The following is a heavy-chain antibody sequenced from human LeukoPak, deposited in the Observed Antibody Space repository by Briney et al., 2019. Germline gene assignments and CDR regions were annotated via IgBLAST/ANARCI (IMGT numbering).Heavy chain of an antibody. J-gene: IGHJ3*02. CDR2: ISSSSSYI. Sequence: GGSLRLSCAASGFTFSSYSMNWVRQAPGKGREWVSSISSSSSYIYYSDSVKGRFTISRDNAKNSLYLQMNSLRAEDTAVYYCARRPLTFSWDIWGQGTMVTVSS. CDR1: GFTFSSYS. D-gene: IGHD3-16*01. CDR3: ARRPLTFSWDI. V-gene: IGHV3-21*01.